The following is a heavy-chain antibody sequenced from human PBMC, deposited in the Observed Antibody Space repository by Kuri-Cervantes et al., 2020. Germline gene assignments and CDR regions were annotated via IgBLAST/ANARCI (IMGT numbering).Heavy chain of an antibody. CDR1: GGSISSSNW. Sequence: GSLRLSCAVSGGSISSSNWCSWVRQPPGKGREWIGEIYHSGSTNYNPSLKSRVTISVDKSKNQFSLKLSSVTAADTAVYYCSRHGRLWFPQGWFDPWGQGTLVTVSS. CDR3: SRHGRLWFPQGWFDP. D-gene: IGHD5-18*01. CDR2: IYHSGST. J-gene: IGHJ5*02. V-gene: IGHV4-4*02.